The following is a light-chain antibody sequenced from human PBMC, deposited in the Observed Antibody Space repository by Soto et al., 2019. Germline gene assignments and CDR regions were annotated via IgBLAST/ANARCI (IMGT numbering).Light chain of an antibody. CDR3: QQGHKWSLT. CDR1: QSISID. CDR2: SAS. V-gene: IGKV3-15*01. J-gene: IGKJ2*01. Sequence: EIVMTQSPATPSVSPGERATLSCRASQSISIDLAWYQQKHGQPPRLLNYSASTRATGVPARFTGSGSGSEFTLTISGLQYEDFAVYYCQQGHKWSLTIGQGTRLEI.